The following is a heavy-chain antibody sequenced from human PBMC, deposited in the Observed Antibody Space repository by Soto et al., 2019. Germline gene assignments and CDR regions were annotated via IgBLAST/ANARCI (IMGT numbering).Heavy chain of an antibody. CDR3: ARSYGDYESTSDY. V-gene: IGHV1-8*01. D-gene: IGHD4-17*01. Sequence: QVQLVQSGAEVKKPGASVKVSCKASGYTFTSYDINWVRQATGQGREWMGWMNPNSGNTGYAQKFQGRVTMTRNTSINTAYMDLSSLRYEDTAVYYCARSYGDYESTSDYWGQGTLVTVSS. CDR2: MNPNSGNT. CDR1: GYTFTSYD. J-gene: IGHJ4*02.